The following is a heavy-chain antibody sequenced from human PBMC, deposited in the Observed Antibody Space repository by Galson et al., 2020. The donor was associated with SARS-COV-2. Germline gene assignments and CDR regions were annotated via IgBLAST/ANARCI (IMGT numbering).Heavy chain of an antibody. Sequence: GGSLRLSCAASGFNFNTYSMNWVRQAPGKGLEWLSYISSSSSTLYYADSVKGRFTISRDNAKNSLSLQMDSLRDEDTAVYYCARDLLLWFGDLPGSITGAYDSWGRGTLVTVSS. V-gene: IGHV3-48*02. CDR1: GFNFNTYS. D-gene: IGHD3-10*01. J-gene: IGHJ4*02. CDR2: ISSSSSTL. CDR3: ARDLLLWFGDLPGSITGAYDS.